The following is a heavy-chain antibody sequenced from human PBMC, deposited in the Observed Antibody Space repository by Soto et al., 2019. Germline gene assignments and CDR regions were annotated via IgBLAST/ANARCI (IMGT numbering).Heavy chain of an antibody. J-gene: IGHJ4*02. CDR3: ARLSGTSEYFFDY. V-gene: IGHV1-46*03. Sequence: GASVKVSCKASGYTFTSYYIHWVRQAPGQGLEWMGIINPSGGGATYAQKFQDRVTMTRDTSTSTVYMDLSSLRSEDTAIYYCARLSGTSEYFFDYWGQGTLVTVS. CDR1: GYTFTSYY. CDR2: INPSGGGA. D-gene: IGHD3-10*01.